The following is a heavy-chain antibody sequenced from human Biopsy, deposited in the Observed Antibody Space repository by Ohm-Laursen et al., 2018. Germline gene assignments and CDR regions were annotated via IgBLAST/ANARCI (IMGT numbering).Heavy chain of an antibody. CDR2: VKASDGTK. V-gene: IGHV1-46*01. J-gene: IGHJ4*02. CDR3: ARNTGWYGDLYYFDY. D-gene: IGHD6-19*01. CDR1: GFTFTQFF. Sequence: GASVKVSCKASGFTFTQFFIHWIRQAPGQGLVWMGVVKASDGTKRYAHEFQGRVTMTRDTSKSTVYMELSSLRSADTAVYFCARNTGWYGDLYYFDYWGQGTLVSVSP.